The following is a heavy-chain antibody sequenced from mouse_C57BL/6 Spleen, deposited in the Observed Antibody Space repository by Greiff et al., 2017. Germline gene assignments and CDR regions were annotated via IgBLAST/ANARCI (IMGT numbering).Heavy chain of an antibody. D-gene: IGHD2-3*01. CDR1: GYAFSSYW. Sequence: QVQLQQSGAELVKPGASVKISCKASGYAFSSYWMNWVKQRPGKGLEWIGQIYPGDGDTNYNGKFKGKATLTADKSSSTAYMQRSSLTSEDSAVYFCARWGLLQAMDYWGQGTSVTVSS. CDR3: ARWGLLQAMDY. V-gene: IGHV1-80*01. CDR2: IYPGDGDT. J-gene: IGHJ4*01.